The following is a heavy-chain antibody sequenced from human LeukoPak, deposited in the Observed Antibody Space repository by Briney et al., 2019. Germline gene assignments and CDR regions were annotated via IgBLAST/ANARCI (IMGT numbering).Heavy chain of an antibody. J-gene: IGHJ6*02. CDR3: ARGGPTVVTSYYYYGMDV. CDR2: IYYSGST. V-gene: IGHV4-39*07. CDR1: GGSISSSSYS. D-gene: IGHD4-23*01. Sequence: PSETLSLTCTVSGGSISSSSYSWGWIRQPPGKGLEWIGSIYYSGSTYYNPSLKSRVTISVDTSKNQFSLKLSSVTAADTPVYYCARGGPTVVTSYYYYGMDVWGQGTTVTVSS.